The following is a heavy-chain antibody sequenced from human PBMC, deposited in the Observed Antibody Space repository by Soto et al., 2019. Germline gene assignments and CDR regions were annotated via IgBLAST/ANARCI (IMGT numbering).Heavy chain of an antibody. CDR3: ARDRWLLFDY. J-gene: IGHJ4*02. V-gene: IGHV3-21*01. CDR1: GFTFSSYS. D-gene: IGHD5-12*01. Sequence: EVQLVESGGGLVKPGGSLRLSCAASGFTFSSYSMNWVRRAPGKGLEWVSSISSSSSYIYYADSVKGRFTISRDNAKNSLYLQMNSLRAEDTAVYYCARDRWLLFDYWGQGTLVTVSS. CDR2: ISSSSSYI.